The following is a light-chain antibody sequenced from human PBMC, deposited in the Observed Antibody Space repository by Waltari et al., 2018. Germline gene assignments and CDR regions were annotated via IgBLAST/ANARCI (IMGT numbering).Light chain of an antibody. J-gene: IGKJ3*01. V-gene: IGKV3-20*01. Sequence: IVLTQSPGTLSLSPGERAILSCRASQSITKNYLAWYKQRPGQAPRLLISGASTRATGIPDRFSGSGSGTDFTLTISRLEPEDFAVYYCQHYGTSPPFTFGPGTKVDFK. CDR3: QHYGTSPPFT. CDR1: QSITKNY. CDR2: GAS.